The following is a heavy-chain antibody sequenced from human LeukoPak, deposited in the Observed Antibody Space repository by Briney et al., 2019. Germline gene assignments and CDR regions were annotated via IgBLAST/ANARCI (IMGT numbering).Heavy chain of an antibody. CDR2: ISAYNGNT. V-gene: IGHV1-18*01. CDR3: ARDGWQLSNWFDP. J-gene: IGHJ5*02. CDR1: GYTFTSHG. Sequence: ASVKVSCKASGYTFTSHGISWVRQAPGQGLEWMGWISAYNGNTNYAQKPQDRVIMTTDTSTSTAYMELMSLRSDDTAVYYCARDGWQLSNWFDPWGQGTLVTVSS. D-gene: IGHD6-13*01.